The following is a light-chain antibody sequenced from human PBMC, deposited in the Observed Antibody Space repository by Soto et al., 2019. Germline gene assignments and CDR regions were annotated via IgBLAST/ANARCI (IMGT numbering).Light chain of an antibody. J-gene: IGKJ2*01. CDR2: DSS. V-gene: IGKV3-20*01. CDR1: QRIYTK. CDR3: QQYAGSLYT. Sequence: EIVLTQSPGTLSLSPGEGATLSCRASQRIYTKLAWYQNKSGQAPSLLIYDSSTKAYAVPDRLSGSGSGTDFSLTISRLEPEEFEVYYCQQYAGSLYTFAQGTKVDIK.